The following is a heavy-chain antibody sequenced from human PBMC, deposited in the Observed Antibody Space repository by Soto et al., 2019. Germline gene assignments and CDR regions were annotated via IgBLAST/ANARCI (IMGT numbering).Heavy chain of an antibody. CDR1: GFIFSNYN. Sequence: GGSLRLSCAASGFIFSNYNMHWVRQAPGKGLEWVSYISSSSNTIHYADSVKGRFTISRDNAKNSLYLQMNSLRAEDTAVYYCARPSCGGDCYSPVYWGQGTLVTVSS. CDR2: ISSSSNTI. J-gene: IGHJ4*02. D-gene: IGHD2-21*02. V-gene: IGHV3-48*01. CDR3: ARPSCGGDCYSPVY.